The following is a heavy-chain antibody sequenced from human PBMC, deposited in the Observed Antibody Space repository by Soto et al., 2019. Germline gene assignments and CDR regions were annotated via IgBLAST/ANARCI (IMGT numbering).Heavy chain of an antibody. D-gene: IGHD1-26*01. V-gene: IGHV4-59*01. Sequence: SETLSLTCTVSGGSISSYYWSWIRQPPGKGPEWIGYIYYSGSTNYNPSLKSRVTISVDTSKNHFSLKLSSVTAADTAVYYCARLPIVGATSYFDCWGQGTLVTVSS. CDR1: GGSISSYY. CDR2: IYYSGST. CDR3: ARLPIVGATSYFDC. J-gene: IGHJ4*02.